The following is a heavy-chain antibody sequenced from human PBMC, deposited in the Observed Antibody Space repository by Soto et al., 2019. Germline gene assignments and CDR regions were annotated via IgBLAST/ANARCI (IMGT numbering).Heavy chain of an antibody. CDR2: IDPNDSYT. D-gene: IGHD1-26*01. V-gene: IGHV5-10-1*01. CDR1: GYSFSTDW. CDR3: ARPPGGKGGNAFDI. Sequence: GESLKISCKGSGYSFSTDWINWVRQMPGKGLEWVGRIDPNDSYTSSSPSFQGHVTISADKSIKTAYLQWSSLKASDTAMYYCARPPGGKGGNAFDIWGQGTMVTVSS. J-gene: IGHJ3*02.